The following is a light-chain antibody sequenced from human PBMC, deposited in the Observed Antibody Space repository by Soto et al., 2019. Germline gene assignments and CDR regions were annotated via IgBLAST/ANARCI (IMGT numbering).Light chain of an antibody. CDR1: QSIGKW. J-gene: IGKJ1*01. Sequence: DIQMTQSPSSLSASVGDRVTITCRASQSIGKWVAWYQQKPGKAPNLLVYDVSSLRSGVPSRFSGSGSGTEFTLTISSLQPDDFATYYCQHYNSYSEAFGQGTKVDIK. CDR3: QHYNSYSEA. CDR2: DVS. V-gene: IGKV1-5*01.